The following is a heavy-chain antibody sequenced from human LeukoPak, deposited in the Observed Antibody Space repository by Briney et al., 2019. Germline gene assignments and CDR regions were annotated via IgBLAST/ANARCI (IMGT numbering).Heavy chain of an antibody. D-gene: IGHD6-19*01. J-gene: IGHJ4*02. V-gene: IGHV4-39*01. CDR1: GGSISSGDYY. CDR3: ARPERTLGYSSGWYD. CDR2: IYYSGST. Sequence: SQTLSLTCTVSGGSISSGDYYWSWIRQPPGKGLEWIGSIYYSGSTYYNPSLKSRVTISVDTSKNQFSLKLSSVTAADTAVYYCARPERTLGYSSGWYDWGQGTLVTVSS.